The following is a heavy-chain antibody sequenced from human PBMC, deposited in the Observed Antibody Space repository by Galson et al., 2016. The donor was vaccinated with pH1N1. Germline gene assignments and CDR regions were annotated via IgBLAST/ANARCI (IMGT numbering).Heavy chain of an antibody. CDR3: ARQNDYGDYRGDAFGS. D-gene: IGHD4-17*01. CDR1: GSRFPSSW. CDR2: IYLGGSLI. J-gene: IGHJ3*02. Sequence: QSGAEVTKPGESLKISCKGSGSRFPSSWIGWVRQMPGKGLEWMGIIYLGGSLIRYRPSFQGQVTISADKSVNTVYLQWGSLKASDTAIYYCARQNDYGDYRGDAFGSWGQGTMVTVSS. V-gene: IGHV5-51*01.